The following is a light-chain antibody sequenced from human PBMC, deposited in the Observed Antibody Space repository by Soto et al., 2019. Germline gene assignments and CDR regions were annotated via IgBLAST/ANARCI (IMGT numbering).Light chain of an antibody. V-gene: IGKV1-27*01. CDR2: SAS. Sequence: DIQMTQSPSSLSASVGDRVTITCRASQDISGYLAWYQQKPGKVPKLLIYSASTLQSGVPSRFSGSGSGTDFTLTISSLQPEDVATYYCQKFNTAPLTFGKGTRLEIK. CDR3: QKFNTAPLT. CDR1: QDISGY. J-gene: IGKJ5*01.